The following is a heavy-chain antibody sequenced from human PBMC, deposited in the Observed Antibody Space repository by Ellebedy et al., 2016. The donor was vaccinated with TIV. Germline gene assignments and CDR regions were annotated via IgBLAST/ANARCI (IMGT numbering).Heavy chain of an antibody. Sequence: GESLKISCQVFGYSFTSYWVGWVRQMPGKGLEWMGIILPANSDIRYSPSFEGQVTISADKSISTAYLPLSSLKASDTAIYYCARTTGYSGNWGLDLWGQGTLVTVSS. D-gene: IGHD6-13*01. CDR1: GYSFTSYW. V-gene: IGHV5-51*01. CDR2: ILPANSDI. CDR3: ARTTGYSGNWGLDL. J-gene: IGHJ5*02.